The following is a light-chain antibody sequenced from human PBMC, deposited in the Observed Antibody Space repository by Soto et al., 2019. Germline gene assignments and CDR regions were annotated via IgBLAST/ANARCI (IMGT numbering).Light chain of an antibody. V-gene: IGLV2-14*01. CDR2: DVS. Sequence: QSALTQPSSVSGSPGQSITISCTGTSSDVGGYNYVSWYQQHPGKAPKLMIYDVSNRPSGVSNRFSGSKSGNTASLTISGLQAEDEADYYCSSYTRSSTRVFGTGPKVTVL. J-gene: IGLJ1*01. CDR1: SSDVGGYNY. CDR3: SSYTRSSTRV.